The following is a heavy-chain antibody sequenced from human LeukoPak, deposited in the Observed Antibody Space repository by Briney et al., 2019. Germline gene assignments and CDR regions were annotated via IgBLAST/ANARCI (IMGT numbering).Heavy chain of an antibody. CDR1: GFTFSSYW. J-gene: IGHJ4*02. V-gene: IGHV3-74*01. CDR2: INSDGSST. CDR3: ARGGSSGYYYLFDY. Sequence: TGGSLRLSCAASGFTFSSYWMHWVRQAPGKGLVWVSRINSDGSSTTYADSVKGRFTISRDNAKNTLFLQMNSLRAEDTAVYYCARGGSSGYYYLFDYWGQGTLVTVSS. D-gene: IGHD3-22*01.